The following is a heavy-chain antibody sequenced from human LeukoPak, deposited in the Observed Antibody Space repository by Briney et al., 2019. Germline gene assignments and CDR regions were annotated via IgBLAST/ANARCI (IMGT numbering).Heavy chain of an antibody. J-gene: IGHJ4*02. CDR3: AKVVPWGFGPFDY. D-gene: IGHD7-27*01. CDR1: GFTFSSYA. Sequence: GGSLRLSYAASGFTFSSYAMSWVRQAPGKGLEWVSAISGSGGSTYYADSVKGRFTISRDNSKNTLYLQMNSPRAEDTAVYYCAKVVPWGFGPFDYWGQGTLVTVSS. CDR2: ISGSGGST. V-gene: IGHV3-23*01.